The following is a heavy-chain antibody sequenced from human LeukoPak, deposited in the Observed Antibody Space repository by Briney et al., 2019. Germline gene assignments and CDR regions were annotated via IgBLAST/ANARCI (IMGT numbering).Heavy chain of an antibody. J-gene: IGHJ3*02. CDR3: ARVGMGGAFDI. D-gene: IGHD3-16*01. CDR2: INPSGGST. Sequence: ASVKVSCKASGYTFTSYYMHWVRQAPGQGLEWMGIINPSGGSTSYAQKFQGRVTMTRDTSTSTVYMGLSSLRSEDTAVYYCARVGMGGAFDIWGQGTMVTVSS. CDR1: GYTFTSYY. V-gene: IGHV1-46*01.